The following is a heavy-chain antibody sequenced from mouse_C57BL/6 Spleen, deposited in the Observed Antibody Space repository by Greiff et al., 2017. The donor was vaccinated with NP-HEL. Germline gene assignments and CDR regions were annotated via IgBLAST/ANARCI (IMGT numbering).Heavy chain of an antibody. CDR2: ISSGSSTI. V-gene: IGHV5-17*01. D-gene: IGHD1-1*01. CDR1: GFTFSDYG. Sequence: EVKVVESGGGLVKPGGSLKLSCAASGFTFSDYGMHWVRQAPEKGLEWVAYISSGSSTIYYADTVKGRFTISRDNAKNTLFLQMTSLRSEDTAMYYCARPYYGSSFYYFDYWGQGTTLTVSS. J-gene: IGHJ2*01. CDR3: ARPYYGSSFYYFDY.